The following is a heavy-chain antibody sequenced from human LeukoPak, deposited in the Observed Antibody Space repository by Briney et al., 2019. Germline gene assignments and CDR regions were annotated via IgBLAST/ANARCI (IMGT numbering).Heavy chain of an antibody. J-gene: IGHJ4*02. D-gene: IGHD3-10*01. CDR2: INSDASST. CDR1: GFSFSNYW. V-gene: IGHV3-74*01. CDR3: ASALTWYYYGSGSYYSDH. Sequence: GGSLRLSCAASGFSFSNYWMHWVRQAPGKGLVWVSRINSDASSTSYADSVKGRFTISRDNAKNTLYLQMNSLRAEDTAVYYCASALTWYYYGSGSYYSDHWGQGTLVTVSS.